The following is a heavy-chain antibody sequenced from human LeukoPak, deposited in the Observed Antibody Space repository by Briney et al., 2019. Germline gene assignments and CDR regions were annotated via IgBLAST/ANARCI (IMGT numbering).Heavy chain of an antibody. CDR1: GGSISGYY. CDR3: ARSDYGSGNYYWSLDY. CDR2: IHHSGSA. Sequence: SETLSLTCAVYGGSISGYYWSRIRQPPGKGLEWIAEIHHSGSANYNPSLKGRVTISIDTSKNQFSLKLSSVTAADTAVYYCARSDYGSGNYYWSLDYWGQGTLVTVSS. V-gene: IGHV4-34*01. D-gene: IGHD3-10*01. J-gene: IGHJ4*02.